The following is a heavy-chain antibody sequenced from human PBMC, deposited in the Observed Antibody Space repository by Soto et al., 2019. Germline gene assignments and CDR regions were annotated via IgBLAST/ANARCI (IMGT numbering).Heavy chain of an antibody. Sequence: EVQLVESGGGLVQPGGSLRLSCAASGFIFSNFWMSWVRQAPGKGLEWVANIKEDGSEKYHVDSVKGRFTISRDNVKNLMYLQMDSLRAEDTAVYKFVRGGSHSFDYCGQGTLVTVSS. D-gene: IGHD1-26*01. V-gene: IGHV3-7*05. CDR1: GFIFSNFW. CDR2: IKEDGSEK. CDR3: VRGGSHSFDY. J-gene: IGHJ4*02.